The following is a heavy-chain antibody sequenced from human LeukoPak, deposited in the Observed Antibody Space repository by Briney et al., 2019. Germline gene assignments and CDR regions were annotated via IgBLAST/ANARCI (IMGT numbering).Heavy chain of an antibody. V-gene: IGHV4-59*01. J-gene: IGHJ4*02. CDR1: GGSISSYY. D-gene: IGHD3-22*01. CDR3: ARSTYYCDRSGYYSDD. Sequence: MPSETLSLTCTVSGGSISSYYWSWIRQPPGKGLEWIGYIYYSGSTNYNPSLKSRVTISVDTYKNQFSLKLSSVTAADTAVYYCARSTYYCDRSGYYSDDWGQGTLVTVSS. CDR2: IYYSGST.